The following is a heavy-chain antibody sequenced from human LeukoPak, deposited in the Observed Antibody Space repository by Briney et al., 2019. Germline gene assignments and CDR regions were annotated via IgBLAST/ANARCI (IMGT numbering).Heavy chain of an antibody. CDR2: ISAYNGNT. CDR3: ARGKRRAEPAVAPPGGY. Sequence: GGSLRLSCAASGFTFTSYGISWVRQAPGQGLEWMGWISAYNGNTNYAQKLQGRVTMTTDTSTSTAYMELRSLRSDDTAVYYCARGKRRAEPAVAPPGGYWGQGTLVTVSS. D-gene: IGHD6-19*01. J-gene: IGHJ4*02. V-gene: IGHV1-18*01. CDR1: GFTFTSYG.